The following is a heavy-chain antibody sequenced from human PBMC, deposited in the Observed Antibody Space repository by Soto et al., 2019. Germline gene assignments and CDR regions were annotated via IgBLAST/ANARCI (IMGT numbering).Heavy chain of an antibody. V-gene: IGHV1-24*01. CDR3: AREFPYYESSDSYFDY. CDR1: GYTLTELS. CDR2: FDPEDGET. Sequence: ASVKVSCKVSGYTLTELSMHWVRQAPGKGLEWMGGFDPEDGETIYAQKFQGRVTMTEDTSTDTAYMELSSLRSEDTAVYYCAREFPYYESSDSYFDYWGQGALVTVSS. D-gene: IGHD3-16*01. J-gene: IGHJ4*02.